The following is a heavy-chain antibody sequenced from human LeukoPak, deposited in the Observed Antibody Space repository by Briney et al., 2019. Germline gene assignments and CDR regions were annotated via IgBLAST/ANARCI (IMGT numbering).Heavy chain of an antibody. CDR3: ARGKNLLESLPRIDY. V-gene: IGHV4-59*01. CDR2: IYYSGTT. D-gene: IGHD3-3*01. J-gene: IGHJ4*02. Sequence: PSETLSLTCTISGASIDSYYWSWIRQPPGKGLEWIGYIYYSGTTNYNPSLKRRVTISVDTSKNQFSLKLSSVTAADTAVYYCARGKNLLESLPRIDYWGQGTLVTVSS. CDR1: GASIDSYY.